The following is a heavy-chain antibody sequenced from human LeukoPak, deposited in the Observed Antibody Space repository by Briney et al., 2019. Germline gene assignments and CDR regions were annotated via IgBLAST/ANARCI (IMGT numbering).Heavy chain of an antibody. D-gene: IGHD3-9*01. CDR2: ISGSGGST. Sequence: GGSLRLSCAASGFTFSSYAMSWFRQAPGKGLEWVSTISGSGGSTYYADSVKGRFTISRDNSKNTLYLQMNSLRAEDTAVYYCAKDRAPTYYDILTGYYNGGPFDYWGQGTLVTVSS. J-gene: IGHJ4*02. CDR1: GFTFSSYA. V-gene: IGHV3-23*01. CDR3: AKDRAPTYYDILTGYYNGGPFDY.